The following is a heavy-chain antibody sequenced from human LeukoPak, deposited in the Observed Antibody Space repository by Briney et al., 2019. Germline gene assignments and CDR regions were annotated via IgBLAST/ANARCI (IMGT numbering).Heavy chain of an antibody. V-gene: IGHV3-53*01. CDR3: ARMITLYYDTRVAYFDQ. D-gene: IGHD3-22*01. Sequence: PGGSLRLSCVASGFTDSSNYMSWVRQAPGKGLEWVSVIYGGGRTNYEDSVKGRFTISRGSSKNTVYLQMNSLRAEDTAVYYCARMITLYYDTRVAYFDQWGQGTLVTVSS. CDR2: IYGGGRT. CDR1: GFTDSSNY. J-gene: IGHJ4*02.